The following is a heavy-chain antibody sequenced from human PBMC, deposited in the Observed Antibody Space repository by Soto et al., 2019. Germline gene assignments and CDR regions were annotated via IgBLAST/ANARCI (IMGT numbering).Heavy chain of an antibody. CDR2: ISAYNGNT. CDR3: ARVVSPDIVVVVAASFDY. CDR1: GYTFTSYG. V-gene: IGHV1-18*01. Sequence: QVQLVQSGAEVKKPGASVKVSCKASGYTFTSYGISWVRQAPGQGLEWMGWISAYNGNTNYAQKLQGRVTMTTDTSTSTAYMELRSLRSDDTAVYYCARVVSPDIVVVVAASFDYWGQGTLVTVSS. J-gene: IGHJ4*02. D-gene: IGHD2-15*01.